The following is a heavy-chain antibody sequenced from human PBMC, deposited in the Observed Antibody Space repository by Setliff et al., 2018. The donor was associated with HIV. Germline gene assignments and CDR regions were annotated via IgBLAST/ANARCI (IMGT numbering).Heavy chain of an antibody. Sequence: PGGSLRLSCAASGFTFSNYGIHWVRQAPGKGLEWVAFIPYDGSNKYYGDSVKGRFTISRDNSKNTMYLQMNSLRPEDTALYYCARDFNSGPTNWNIDVWGTGTTVTVSS. V-gene: IGHV3-30*02. J-gene: IGHJ6*03. CDR2: IPYDGSNK. D-gene: IGHD1-20*01. CDR1: GFTFSNYG. CDR3: ARDFNSGPTNWNIDV.